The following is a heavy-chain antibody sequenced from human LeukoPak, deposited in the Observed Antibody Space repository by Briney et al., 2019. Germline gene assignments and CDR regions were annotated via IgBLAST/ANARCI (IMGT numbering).Heavy chain of an antibody. Sequence: PGGSLRLSCAASGFTFSSYAMTWVRRAPGKGLEWVSTISGSGGSTYYADSVKGRFTISRDNSKNTLCLQMSSLRAEDTAVYYCAKIMTRTMVRGVPPSDYWGQGTLVTVSS. V-gene: IGHV3-23*01. CDR2: ISGSGGST. CDR1: GFTFSSYA. D-gene: IGHD3-10*01. CDR3: AKIMTRTMVRGVPPSDY. J-gene: IGHJ4*02.